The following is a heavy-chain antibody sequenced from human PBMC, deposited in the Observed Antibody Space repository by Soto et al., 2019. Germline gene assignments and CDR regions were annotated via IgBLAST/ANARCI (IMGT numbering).Heavy chain of an antibody. Sequence: SETLSLTCTVSGGSISSYYWSWIRQPPGKGLEWIGYIYYSGSTNYNPSLKSRVTISVDTSKNQFSLKLSSVTAADTAVYYCARHSGPNWFDPRGQGTPVTVSS. CDR2: IYYSGST. D-gene: IGHD2-15*01. V-gene: IGHV4-59*08. J-gene: IGHJ5*02. CDR1: GGSISSYY. CDR3: ARHSGPNWFDP.